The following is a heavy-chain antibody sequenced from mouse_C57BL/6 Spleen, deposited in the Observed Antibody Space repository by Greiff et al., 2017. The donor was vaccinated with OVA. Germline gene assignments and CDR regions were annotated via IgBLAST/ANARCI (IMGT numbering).Heavy chain of an antibody. CDR1: GFTFSDYY. CDR2: INYDGSST. D-gene: IGHD1-1*01. CDR3: ARTYYDYCAMDY. J-gene: IGHJ4*01. Sequence: EVKLMESEGGLVQPGSSMKLSCTASGFTFSDYYMAWVRQVPEKGLEWVANINYDGSSTYYLDSLKSRFIISRDNAKNILYLQMSSLKSEDTATYYCARTYYDYCAMDYWGKGTAVTVP. V-gene: IGHV5-16*01.